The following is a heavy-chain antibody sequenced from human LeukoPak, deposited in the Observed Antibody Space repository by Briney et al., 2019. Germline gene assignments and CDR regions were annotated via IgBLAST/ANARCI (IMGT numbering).Heavy chain of an antibody. J-gene: IGHJ4*02. CDR3: ARKGLIRFMWFGELRDWFFDY. CDR2: INHSGST. D-gene: IGHD3-10*01. CDR1: GGSFSGYY. V-gene: IGHV4-34*01. Sequence: SETLSLTCAVYGGSFSGYYWSWIRQPPGKGLEWIGEINHSGSTNYNPSLKSRVTISVDTSKNQFSLKLSSVTAADTAVYYCARKGLIRFMWFGELRDWFFDYWGQGTLVTVSS.